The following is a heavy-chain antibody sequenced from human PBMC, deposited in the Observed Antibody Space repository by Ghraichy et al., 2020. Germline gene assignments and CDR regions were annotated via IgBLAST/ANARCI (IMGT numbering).Heavy chain of an antibody. CDR1: GGSISSYY. V-gene: IGHV4-59*08. D-gene: IGHD6-13*01. J-gene: IGHJ3*02. Sequence: SETLSLTCTVSGGSISSYYWSWIRQPPGKGLEWIGYIYYSGSTNYNPSLKSRVTISVDTSKNQFSLKLSSVTAADTAVYYCARQGGIAAAGRDAFDIWGQGTMVTVSS. CDR2: IYYSGST. CDR3: ARQGGIAAAGRDAFDI.